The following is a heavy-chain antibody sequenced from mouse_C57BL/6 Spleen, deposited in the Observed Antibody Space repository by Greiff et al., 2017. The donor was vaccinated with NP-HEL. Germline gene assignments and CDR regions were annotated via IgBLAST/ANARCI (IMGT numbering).Heavy chain of an antibody. Sequence: EVTLVESGGGLVKPGGSLKLSCAASGFTFSDSGMHWVRQAPEKGLEWVAYISSGSSTIYYVDTGKGRFTISRDNAKNTLFLKRTSLRSEDTAMYYCARRYDYDDAMDYWGQGTSVTVSS. V-gene: IGHV5-17*01. CDR1: GFTFSDSG. J-gene: IGHJ4*01. CDR3: ARRYDYDDAMDY. D-gene: IGHD2-4*01. CDR2: ISSGSSTI.